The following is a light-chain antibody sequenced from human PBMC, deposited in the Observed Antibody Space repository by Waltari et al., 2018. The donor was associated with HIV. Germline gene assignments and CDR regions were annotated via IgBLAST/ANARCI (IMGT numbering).Light chain of an antibody. J-gene: IGLJ2*01. CDR2: NNN. CDR1: SSNIGSNP. V-gene: IGLV1-44*01. Sequence: QSVLTQPPSASGTPGQRVTFSCSGSSSNIGSNPVDWYQKLPGTAPRLLIYNNNQRPSGVPDLFSGSKSCTSASLAISGRQSEDEADYYCAAWDDSLNGHVLFGGGTKLTVL. CDR3: AAWDDSLNGHVL.